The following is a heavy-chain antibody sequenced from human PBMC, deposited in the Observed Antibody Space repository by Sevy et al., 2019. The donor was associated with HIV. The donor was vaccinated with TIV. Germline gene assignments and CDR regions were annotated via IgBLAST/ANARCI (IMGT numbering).Heavy chain of an antibody. CDR1: GFSFSSDA. CDR2: VSASGGST. D-gene: IGHD3-3*01. V-gene: IGHV3-23*01. J-gene: IGHJ5*02. CDR3: ARVGGGGYYDSWSGYLEFDP. Sequence: GGSLRLSCVGSGFSFSSDAMSWVRQAPGKGLQWVATVSASGGSTYYADSVRGRFSITRDNSKNTLYVTMNSLRAEDTAVYYCARVGGGGYYDSWSGYLEFDPWGQGTLVTVSS.